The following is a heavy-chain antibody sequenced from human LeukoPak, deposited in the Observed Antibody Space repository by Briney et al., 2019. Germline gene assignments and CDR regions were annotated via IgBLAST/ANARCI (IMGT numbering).Heavy chain of an antibody. CDR3: ASVGQLVYYDGSGLRYGDAFDI. CDR2: IIPILGIA. D-gene: IGHD3-22*01. CDR1: GGTFSSYT. J-gene: IGHJ3*02. V-gene: IGHV1-69*02. Sequence: SVKVSCKASGGTFSSYTISWVRQAPGQGLEWMGRIIPILGIANYAQKFQGRVTITADKSTSTAYMELSSLRSEDTAVYYCASVGQLVYYDGSGLRYGDAFDIWGQGTMVTVSS.